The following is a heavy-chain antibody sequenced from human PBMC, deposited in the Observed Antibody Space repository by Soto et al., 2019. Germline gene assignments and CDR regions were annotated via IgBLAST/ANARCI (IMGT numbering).Heavy chain of an antibody. V-gene: IGHV4-59*12. J-gene: IGHJ4*02. CDR2: IYYSGST. Sequence: SETLSLTCTVSGGSISNYYCRWIRQHPEKGLEWMGYIYYSGSTNYNPALKSRILISIDTSKNQFSLRLTSVTAADTAVYYCARDAPGAAPYWGQGILVTVSS. D-gene: IGHD6-13*01. CDR3: ARDAPGAAPY. CDR1: GGSISNYY.